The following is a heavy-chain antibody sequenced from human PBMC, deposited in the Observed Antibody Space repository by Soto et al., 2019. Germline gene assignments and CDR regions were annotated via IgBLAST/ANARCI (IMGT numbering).Heavy chain of an antibody. CDR3: TKPIRITVFGADGMDV. CDR1: GFTFSSYG. CDR2: ISYDGSNK. D-gene: IGHD3-3*01. Sequence: QVQLVESGGGVVQPGRSLRLSCAASGFTFSSYGMHWVRQAPGKGLEWVAVISYDGSNKYHADSVKGRFTISRDNSKNTLDLQLNSLRPEVTAVYYCTKPIRITVFGADGMDVWGQGTTVTVSS. J-gene: IGHJ6*02. V-gene: IGHV3-30*18.